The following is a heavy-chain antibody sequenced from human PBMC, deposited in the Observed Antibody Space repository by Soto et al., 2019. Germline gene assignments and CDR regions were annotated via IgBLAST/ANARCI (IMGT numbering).Heavy chain of an antibody. CDR1: GGSIGSYY. D-gene: IGHD4-17*01. J-gene: IGHJ4*02. V-gene: IGHV4-59*01. CDR2: INYGGTT. CDR3: ARDAADYFAGSGTAGFDF. Sequence: SETLSLTCSVSGGSIGSYYWRWIRQPPGKGLEWIGYINYGGTTSHNPSLEGRISISLDLAKRQLSLQAASVTAADTALSFCARDAADYFAGSGTAGFDFLGQGALVTVSS.